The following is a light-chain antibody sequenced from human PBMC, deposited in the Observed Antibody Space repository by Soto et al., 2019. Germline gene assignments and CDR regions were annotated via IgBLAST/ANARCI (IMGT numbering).Light chain of an antibody. CDR2: LTS. CDR1: QALNTR. J-gene: IGKJ5*01. V-gene: IGKV3-11*01. Sequence: EIVLTQSPATLSAFAGDRVTLSCRASQALNTRLAWYQHKPGQAPRLLIYLTSNRAAGVPSRFSAWGSETDFTLAISDVQPEDFAVYYCQQRSNWPPEITFGQGTRLEI. CDR3: QQRSNWPPEIT.